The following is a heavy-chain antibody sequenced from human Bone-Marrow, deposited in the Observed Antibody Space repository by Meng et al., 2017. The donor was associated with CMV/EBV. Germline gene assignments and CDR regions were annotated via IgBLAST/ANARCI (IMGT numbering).Heavy chain of an antibody. CDR3: ARASPDTRKGYCSSTSCYNYYYYYGMDV. CDR1: GGSISSYY. J-gene: IGHJ6*02. Sequence: GSLRLSCTVSGGSISSYYWSWIRQPPGKGLEWIGYIYYSGSTNYNPSLKSRVTISVDTSKNQFSLKLSSVTAADTAVYYCARASPDTRKGYCSSTSCYNYYYYYGMDVWGQGTMVTVSS. D-gene: IGHD2-2*02. V-gene: IGHV4-59*01. CDR2: IYYSGST.